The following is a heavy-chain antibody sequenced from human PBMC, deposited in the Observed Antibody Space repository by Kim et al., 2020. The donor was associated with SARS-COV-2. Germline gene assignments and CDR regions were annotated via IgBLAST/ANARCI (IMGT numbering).Heavy chain of an antibody. D-gene: IGHD6-19*01. Sequence: LKSRVTISVDTSKNQFSLKLSSVTAADTAVYYCARHFQQWLGYYYYGMDVWGQGTTVTVSS. V-gene: IGHV4-39*01. J-gene: IGHJ6*02. CDR3: ARHFQQWLGYYYYGMDV.